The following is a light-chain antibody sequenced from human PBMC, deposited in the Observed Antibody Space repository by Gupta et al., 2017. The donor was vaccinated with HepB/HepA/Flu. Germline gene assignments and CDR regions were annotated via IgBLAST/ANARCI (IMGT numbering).Light chain of an antibody. CDR2: KVS. J-gene: IGKJ1*01. CDR3: QQDSTLWT. Sequence: DIQMTQSPSTLSASVGDRVTITCRASQSISSWLAWYQQKPGKAPKLLIYKVSNLESGVPSRFSGSGSGTEFTLTISSLQPDDFANYYCQQDSTLWTFGQGTKVEV. CDR1: QSISSW. V-gene: IGKV1-5*03.